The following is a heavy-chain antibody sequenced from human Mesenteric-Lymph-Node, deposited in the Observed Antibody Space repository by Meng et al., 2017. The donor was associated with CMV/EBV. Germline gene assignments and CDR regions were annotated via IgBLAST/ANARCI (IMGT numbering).Heavy chain of an antibody. CDR1: GFTFSDYH. Sequence: GESLKISCTASGFTFSDYHMSWVRQAPGKGPEWISYISGSGRTVYYVDSVMGRFTISRDNAKNSLFLQMSGLRAEDTAVYYCARDRYYDGSGYYSNFDFWGQGTLVTVSS. V-gene: IGHV3-11*01. CDR2: ISGSGRTV. D-gene: IGHD3-22*01. CDR3: ARDRYYDGSGYYSNFDF. J-gene: IGHJ4*02.